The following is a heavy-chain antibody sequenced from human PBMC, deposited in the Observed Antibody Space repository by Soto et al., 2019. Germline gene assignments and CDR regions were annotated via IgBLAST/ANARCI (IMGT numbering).Heavy chain of an antibody. Sequence: GGSLRLSCAASGFTVSSNYMSWVRQAPGKGLEWVSVIYSGGSTYYADSVKGRFTISRHNSKNTLYLQMNSLRAEDTAVYYCARVMRYKDYDILTGYGNYYYYMDVWGKGTTVTVSS. CDR2: IYSGGST. CDR3: ARVMRYKDYDILTGYGNYYYYMDV. CDR1: GFTVSSNY. J-gene: IGHJ6*03. V-gene: IGHV3-53*04. D-gene: IGHD3-9*01.